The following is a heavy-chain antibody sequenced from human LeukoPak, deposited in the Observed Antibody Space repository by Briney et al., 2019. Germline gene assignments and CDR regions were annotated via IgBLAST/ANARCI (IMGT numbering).Heavy chain of an antibody. V-gene: IGHV3-7*01. CDR1: GFTFSSSW. J-gene: IGHJ6*03. Sequence: PGGSPRLSCSASGFTFSSSWMTWVRQAPGKGLEWVANIKQDGSEQYTADSLKGRFTISRDNDKKLVFLQMNSLRVDDTAVYYCARVGPSYYYYYMDDWGNGTTVIVSS. CDR3: ARVGPSYYYYYMDD. CDR2: IKQDGSEQ.